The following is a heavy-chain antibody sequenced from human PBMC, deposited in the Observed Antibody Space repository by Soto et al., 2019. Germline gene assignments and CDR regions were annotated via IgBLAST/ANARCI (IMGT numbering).Heavy chain of an antibody. V-gene: IGHV3-23*01. J-gene: IGHJ4*02. Sequence: HPGGSLRLSCAASGFTFSNYAMNWVRQAPGKGLEWVSGISGGSGDSTFYADSVKGRFTISRDNSKNTLHLQMNSLRTEDTAVYYCAKNQPSWATRAAFDYWGQRTLVTVSS. CDR1: GFTFSNYA. CDR2: ISGGSGDST. CDR3: AKNQPSWATRAAFDY. D-gene: IGHD2-2*01.